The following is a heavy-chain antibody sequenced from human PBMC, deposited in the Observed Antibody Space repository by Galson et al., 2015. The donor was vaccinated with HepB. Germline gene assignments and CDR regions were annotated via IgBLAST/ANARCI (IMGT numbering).Heavy chain of an antibody. J-gene: IGHJ3*02. CDR1: GYSFTSYW. D-gene: IGHD3-22*01. Sequence: QSGAEVKKPGESLRISCKGSGYSFTSYWISWVRQMPGKGLEWMGRIDPSDSYTNYSPSFQGHVTISADKSISTAYLQWSSLKASDTAMYYCAKGVKVIGPSDAFDIWGQGTMVTVSS. CDR2: IDPSDSYT. V-gene: IGHV5-10-1*01. CDR3: AKGVKVIGPSDAFDI.